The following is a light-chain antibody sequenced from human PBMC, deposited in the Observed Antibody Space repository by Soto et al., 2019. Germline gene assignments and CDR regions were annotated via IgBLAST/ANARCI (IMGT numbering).Light chain of an antibody. CDR1: QSVLYSSRDKNY. CDR2: WAS. V-gene: IGKV4-1*01. Sequence: DIVMTQSPDSLAVSLGERATINCKSSQSVLYSSRDKNYLAWYQQKPGQPPTLLIYWASTRESGVPDRFSGSGSGTDFTLPISSLQAEDVAVYYCHQYYSTPWTFGQGTKVEIK. CDR3: HQYYSTPWT. J-gene: IGKJ1*01.